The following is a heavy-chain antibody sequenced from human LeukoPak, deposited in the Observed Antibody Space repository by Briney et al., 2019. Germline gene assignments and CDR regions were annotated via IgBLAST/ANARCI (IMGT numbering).Heavy chain of an antibody. J-gene: IGHJ4*02. D-gene: IGHD1-14*01. CDR3: AKNNGGSPLAQ. CDR1: GFNFRDHW. CDR2: IKTDGSET. V-gene: IGHV3-7*03. Sequence: GGSLRLSCAVSGFNFRDHWMDWVRQAPGKGLEWVGHIKTDGSETYYVDSLKGRFSISRDNTNNALYLQMNSLRVEDTAVYYCAKNNGGSPLAQWGQGTLVTVSS.